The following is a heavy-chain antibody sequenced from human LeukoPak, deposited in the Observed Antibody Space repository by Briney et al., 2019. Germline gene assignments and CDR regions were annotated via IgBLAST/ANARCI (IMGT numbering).Heavy chain of an antibody. CDR1: GFTFISYA. D-gene: IGHD2-2*01. CDR2: ISGSGGST. Sequence: GRSLRLSCAASGFTFISYAMSWVRQAPVKGLEWVSIISGSGGSTYYADSVKGRFTISRGNSKNTLYLQMNSLRAEDTAVYYCAVYCSSTSCYLGPYWYFDLWGRGTLVTVSS. V-gene: IGHV3-23*01. CDR3: AVYCSSTSCYLGPYWYFDL. J-gene: IGHJ2*01.